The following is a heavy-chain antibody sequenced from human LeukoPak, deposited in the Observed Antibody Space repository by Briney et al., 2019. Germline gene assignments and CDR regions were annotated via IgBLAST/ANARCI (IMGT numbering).Heavy chain of an antibody. Sequence: SETLSLTCAVYGGSFSGYYWSWIRQPPGKGLEWIGEINHSGSTNYNPSLKSRVTISVDTSKNQFSLKLSSVTAADTAVYYCARHPVLNWFDPWGQGTLVTVSS. J-gene: IGHJ5*02. CDR2: INHSGST. V-gene: IGHV4-34*01. D-gene: IGHD6-6*01. CDR3: ARHPVLNWFDP. CDR1: GGSFSGYY.